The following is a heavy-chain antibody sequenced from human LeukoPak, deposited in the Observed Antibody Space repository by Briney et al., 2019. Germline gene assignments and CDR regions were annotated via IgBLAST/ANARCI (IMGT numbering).Heavy chain of an antibody. D-gene: IGHD3-10*01. Sequence: ASVKVSCKASGGSFSCYAISWVRQAPGQGLEWMGVIIPIFGTANYAQKFQGRVTITADESTSTAYMELSSLRSEDTAVYYCARAAGSGSYYNFYWFDPWGQGTLVTVSS. CDR3: ARAAGSGSYYNFYWFDP. CDR2: IIPIFGTA. J-gene: IGHJ5*02. V-gene: IGHV1-69*01. CDR1: GGSFSCYA.